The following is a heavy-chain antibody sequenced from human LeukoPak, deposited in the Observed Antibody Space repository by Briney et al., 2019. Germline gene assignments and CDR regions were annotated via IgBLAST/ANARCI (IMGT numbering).Heavy chain of an antibody. CDR1: GGSISSGGYY. D-gene: IGHD3-10*01. V-gene: IGHV4-31*03. J-gene: IGHJ5*02. CDR3: ARGHHGSGSYYIVNWFDP. Sequence: SQTLALTCTVSGGSISSGGYYWSWIRQHPGNGLERIGYIYYSGSPYYNPSLKSRVTISVDTSKNQFSLKLSSVTAADTAVYYCARGHHGSGSYYIVNWFDPWGQGTLVTVSS. CDR2: IYYSGSP.